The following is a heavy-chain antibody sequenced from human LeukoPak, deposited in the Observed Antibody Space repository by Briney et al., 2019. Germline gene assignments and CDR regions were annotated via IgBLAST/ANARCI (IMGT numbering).Heavy chain of an antibody. J-gene: IGHJ4*02. CDR1: GYTFNDYY. V-gene: IGHV1-2*02. CDR2: INPNSGGT. D-gene: IGHD3-22*01. CDR3: ARGRNYYDSSGYRIFDY. Sequence: GASVKVSCQASGYTFNDYYMHWVGQAPGQGLEGMGWINPNSGGTNYAQKFQGRVTMTRDTSISAAYMELSRLRSDDTAVYYCARGRNYYDSSGYRIFDYWGQGTLVTVSS.